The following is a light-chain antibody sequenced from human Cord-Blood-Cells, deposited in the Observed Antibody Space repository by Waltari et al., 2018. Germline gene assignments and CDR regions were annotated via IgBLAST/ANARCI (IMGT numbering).Light chain of an antibody. J-gene: IGKJ3*01. Sequence: ELVLTQPPRTLSLSPGERATLSCRASQSVSSSYLAWYQQKPGQAPRLLIYGASSRATGIPDRFSGSGSGTDFTLTISRLEPEDFAVYYCQQYGSSPFTFGPGTKVDIK. CDR2: GAS. CDR1: QSVSSSY. CDR3: QQYGSSPFT. V-gene: IGKV3-20*01.